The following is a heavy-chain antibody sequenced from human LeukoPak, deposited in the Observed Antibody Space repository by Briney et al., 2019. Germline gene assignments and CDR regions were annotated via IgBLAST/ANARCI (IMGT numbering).Heavy chain of an antibody. V-gene: IGHV1-69*04. CDR1: GGTFSSYA. CDR3: ARDDAGYQLLREFDP. J-gene: IGHJ5*02. D-gene: IGHD2-2*01. Sequence: GASVKVSCKASGGTFSSYAISWVRQAPGQGLEWMGRIIPILGIANYAQKFQGRVTITADKSTSTAYMELSSLRSEDTAVYYCARDDAGYQLLREFDPWGQGTLVTVSS. CDR2: IIPILGIA.